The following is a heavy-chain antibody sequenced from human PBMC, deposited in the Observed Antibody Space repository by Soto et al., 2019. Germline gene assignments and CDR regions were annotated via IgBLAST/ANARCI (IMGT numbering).Heavy chain of an antibody. CDR1: GFTFRTDS. V-gene: IGHV3-48*02. D-gene: IGHD6-19*01. CDR2: IRTSGATS. Sequence: EVQLVESGGGLVQPGGSLRLSCVPSGFTFRTDSMNWVRQAPGKEQEWVAQIRTSGATSYYADSVKGRFTISRDNAKTSLYLQMDSLRNEDTALYYCAMFFGSGFDYWGQGTLITVST. J-gene: IGHJ4*02. CDR3: AMFFGSGFDY.